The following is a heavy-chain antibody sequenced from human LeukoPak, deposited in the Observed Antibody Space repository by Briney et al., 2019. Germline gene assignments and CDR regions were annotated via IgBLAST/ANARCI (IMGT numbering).Heavy chain of an antibody. Sequence: GVSLRLSCAASGFTFSDYYMSWIRQAPGKGLEWVSYISSSGSTIYYADSVKGRFTISRDNAKNSLYLQMNSLRAEDTAVYYCARGYDSSCYYLNQVPYDYWGQGTLVTVSS. CDR3: ARGYDSSCYYLNQVPYDY. D-gene: IGHD3-22*01. CDR1: GFTFSDYY. V-gene: IGHV3-11*01. J-gene: IGHJ4*02. CDR2: ISSSGSTI.